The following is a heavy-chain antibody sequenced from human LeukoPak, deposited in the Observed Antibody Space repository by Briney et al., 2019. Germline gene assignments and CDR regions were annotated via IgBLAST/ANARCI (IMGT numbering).Heavy chain of an antibody. Sequence: ASVKVSCKASGGTFSSYAISWVRQAPGQGLEWMGRIIPILGIANYAQKFQGRVTITADKSTSTAYMELSSLRSEDTAVYYCARDHLVFGVVIRFDYWGQGTLVTVSS. V-gene: IGHV1-69*04. D-gene: IGHD3-3*01. CDR3: ARDHLVFGVVIRFDY. CDR1: GGTFSSYA. J-gene: IGHJ4*02. CDR2: IIPILGIA.